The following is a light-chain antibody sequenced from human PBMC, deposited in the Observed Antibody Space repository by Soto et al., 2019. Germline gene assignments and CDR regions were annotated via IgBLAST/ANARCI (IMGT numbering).Light chain of an antibody. V-gene: IGKV3-20*01. CDR3: QQSGSSPPIT. CDR2: ATS. CDR1: QSVSSGY. J-gene: IGKJ5*01. Sequence: EIVLTQSPGALSLTPVERATLSCRASQSVSSGYIAWYQQKPGQAPRLLIFATSRRATGIPDRFSGSGSGTDFTLTISRLEPEDVAVYYCQQSGSSPPITFGQGTRLEIK.